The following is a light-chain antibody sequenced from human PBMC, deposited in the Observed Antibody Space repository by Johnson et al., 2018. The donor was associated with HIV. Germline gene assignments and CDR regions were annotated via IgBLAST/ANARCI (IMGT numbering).Light chain of an antibody. Sequence: QSVLTQPPSVSAAPGQKVTISCSGSSSNIGNNYVSWYQQLPGTAPKLLIYENNKRPSGIPDRFSGSKSGTSATLGITGLQTGDEADYYCGTWDSSPSAGVFGNGTKVTVL. CDR3: GTWDSSPSAGV. CDR1: SSNIGNNY. V-gene: IGLV1-51*02. CDR2: ENN. J-gene: IGLJ1*01.